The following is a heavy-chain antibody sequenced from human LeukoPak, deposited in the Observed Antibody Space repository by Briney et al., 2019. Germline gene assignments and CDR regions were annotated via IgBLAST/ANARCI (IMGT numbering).Heavy chain of an antibody. CDR1: GGSISSGDYY. Sequence: SQTLSLTCTVSGGSISSGDYYWSWIRQPPGKGLEWIGYIYYSGSTYYNPSLKSRVTISVDTSKNQFSLKLSSVTAADTAVYYCARGLLWFGELFLYFDYWGQGALVTVSP. CDR2: IYYSGST. V-gene: IGHV4-30-4*01. CDR3: ARGLLWFGELFLYFDY. J-gene: IGHJ4*02. D-gene: IGHD3-10*01.